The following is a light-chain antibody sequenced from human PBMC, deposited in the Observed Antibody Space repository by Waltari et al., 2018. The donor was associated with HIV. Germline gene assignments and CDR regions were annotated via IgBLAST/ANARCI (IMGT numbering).Light chain of an antibody. Sequence: SYELTQPPSVSVSPGQTARITCSGAPLPTQYDLGYPQKPGQAPIVVIYKDNERSSGIPERFAGSSSGTTVTLTISGVQAEDEADYYCQSADSSSTSIVFGGGTKLTVL. CDR1: PLPTQY. CDR2: KDN. J-gene: IGLJ2*01. CDR3: QSADSSSTSIV. V-gene: IGLV3-25*03.